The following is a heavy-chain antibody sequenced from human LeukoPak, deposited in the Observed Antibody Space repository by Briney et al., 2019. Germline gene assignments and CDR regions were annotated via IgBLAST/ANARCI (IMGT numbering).Heavy chain of an antibody. CDR2: IGKSGDST. V-gene: IGHV3-23*01. Sequence: GGSLRLSCAASGFTFSTYGMSWVRQAPGKGLEWVSAIGKSGDSTYYADSMKGRFTISRDNSKNTLYLQVNSLRAEDTAVYYCAKGGKWDVTPFDYWGQGTLVTVSS. D-gene: IGHD1-26*01. CDR3: AKGGKWDVTPFDY. CDR1: GFTFSTYG. J-gene: IGHJ4*02.